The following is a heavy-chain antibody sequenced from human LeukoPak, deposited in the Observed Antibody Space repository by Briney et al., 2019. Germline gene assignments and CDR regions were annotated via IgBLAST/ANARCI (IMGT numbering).Heavy chain of an antibody. CDR2: ISYDGSNK. V-gene: IGHV3-30-3*01. D-gene: IGHD6-6*01. Sequence: GGSLRLSCAASGFTFSSYAMHWVRQAPGKGLEWVAVISYDGSNKYYADSVKGRFTISRDNSRNTLYLQMNSLRAEDTAVYYCATRYSSSSHGFDYWGQGTLVTVSS. CDR3: ATRYSSSSHGFDY. CDR1: GFTFSSYA. J-gene: IGHJ4*02.